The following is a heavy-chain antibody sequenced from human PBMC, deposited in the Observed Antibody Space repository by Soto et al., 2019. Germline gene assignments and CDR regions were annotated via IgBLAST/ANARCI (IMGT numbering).Heavy chain of an antibody. CDR2: IYSCGST. CDR1: GFTVSSNY. V-gene: IGHV3-53*01. D-gene: IGHD2-21*01. CDR3: ARSSGSPLGDLDY. Sequence: PGGSLRLSCAASGFTVSSNYMSWVRQAPGKGLEWVSVIYSCGSTYYADSVKGRFTISRDNSKNTLYLQMNSLRAEDTAVYYCARSSGSPLGDLDYWGQGTLVTVSS. J-gene: IGHJ4*02.